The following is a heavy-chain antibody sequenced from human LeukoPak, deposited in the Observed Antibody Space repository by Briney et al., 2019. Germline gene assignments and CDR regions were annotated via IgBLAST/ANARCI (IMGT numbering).Heavy chain of an antibody. CDR2: IYYSGST. CDR1: GGSISSYY. J-gene: IGHJ4*02. CDR3: ARSPDSSGYWGFIDY. Sequence: SETLSLTCAVSGGSISSYYWSWIRQPPGKGLEWIGYIYYSGSTNYNPSLKSRVTISVDTSKNQFSLKLRSVTAADTAVYYCARSPDSSGYWGFIDYWGQGTLVTVSS. V-gene: IGHV4-59*01. D-gene: IGHD3-22*01.